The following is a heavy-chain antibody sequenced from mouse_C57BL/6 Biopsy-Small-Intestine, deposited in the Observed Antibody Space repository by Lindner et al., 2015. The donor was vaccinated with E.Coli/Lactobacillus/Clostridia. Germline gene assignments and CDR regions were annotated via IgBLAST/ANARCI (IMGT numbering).Heavy chain of an antibody. CDR1: GYSFTDYN. Sequence: VQLQESGPELVKPGASVKISCKASGYSFTDYNMNWVKQTNGKSLEWIGVINPNYGTTTYNQKFRDRATLTVDQSSSTAYMQLNSLTSEDSAVYYCAKSRGSDLWGQGTTLTVSS. V-gene: IGHV1-39*01. D-gene: IGHD1-1*02. CDR3: AKSRGSDL. J-gene: IGHJ2*01. CDR2: INPNYGTT.